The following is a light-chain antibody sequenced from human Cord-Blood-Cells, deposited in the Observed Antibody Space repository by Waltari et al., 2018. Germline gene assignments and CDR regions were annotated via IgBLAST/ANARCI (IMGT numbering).Light chain of an antibody. CDR2: AAS. Sequence: DIQMTQSQSSLSASVGDRVTITCRASKSISSYLNWYQQKQGKAPKLLIYAASSLQSGGPSEFSCSGSGTDFTLTISSLQPEDVATYYCQQSYSTPLTFGVGTKLEIK. CDR3: QQSYSTPLT. CDR1: KSISSY. V-gene: IGKV1-39*01. J-gene: IGKJ4*01.